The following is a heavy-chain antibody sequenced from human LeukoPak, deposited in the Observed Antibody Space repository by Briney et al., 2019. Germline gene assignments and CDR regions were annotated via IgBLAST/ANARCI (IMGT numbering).Heavy chain of an antibody. Sequence: GGSLRLSCAGSGFTFSSYEMNWVRQAPGKGLEWVSYISSSGSTIYYADSVKGRFTISRDNAKNSVFLQMSSLSGGDTAIYYCARDQGFRYFDPWGQGTLITVSS. J-gene: IGHJ5*02. CDR1: GFTFSSYE. V-gene: IGHV3-48*03. CDR2: ISSSGSTI. D-gene: IGHD3-16*02. CDR3: ARDQGFRYFDP.